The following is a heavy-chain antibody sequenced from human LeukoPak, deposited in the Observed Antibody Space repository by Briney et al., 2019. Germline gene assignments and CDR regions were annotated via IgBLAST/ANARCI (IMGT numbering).Heavy chain of an antibody. V-gene: IGHV1-2*02. Sequence: ALVKVSCKASGCTFTGYYMNWVRQAPGQGLEWMGWINPNSGGTNYAQKFQGRVTMTRDTSISTAYMELSRLRSDDTAVYYCARTEAGSYQLYYFDYWGQGTLVTVSS. J-gene: IGHJ4*02. D-gene: IGHD1-26*01. CDR3: ARTEAGSYQLYYFDY. CDR1: GCTFTGYY. CDR2: INPNSGGT.